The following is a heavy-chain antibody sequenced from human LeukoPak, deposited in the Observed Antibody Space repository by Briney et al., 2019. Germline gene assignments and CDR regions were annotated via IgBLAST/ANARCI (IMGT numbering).Heavy chain of an antibody. CDR1: GFTFSGSA. D-gene: IGHD2-15*01. CDR2: IRSKANSYAT. CDR3: TRQPEGRLGYCSGGSCYGEHDY. J-gene: IGHJ4*02. V-gene: IGHV3-73*01. Sequence: GGSLRLSCAASGFTFSGSAMHWVRQASGKGLEWVGRIRSKANSYATAYAASVKGRFTISRDGSKNTAYLQMNSLKTEDTAVYYCTRQPEGRLGYCSGGSCYGEHDYWGQGTLVTVSS.